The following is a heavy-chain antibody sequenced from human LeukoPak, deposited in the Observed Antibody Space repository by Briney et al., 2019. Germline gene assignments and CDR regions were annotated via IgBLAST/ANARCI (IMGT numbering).Heavy chain of an antibody. J-gene: IGHJ4*02. D-gene: IGHD6-6*01. CDR3: AKGDDSSSHFDY. CDR2: ISGSGANT. CDR1: GFTFSTYA. V-gene: IGHV3-23*01. Sequence: QPGGSLRLSCAASGFTFSTYAMSWVRQAPGKGLEWVSTISGSGANTYYADSVRGRFTISRDNSKNTLYLHMNSLRAEDTAVYYCAKGDDSSSHFDYWGQGTLVTVSS.